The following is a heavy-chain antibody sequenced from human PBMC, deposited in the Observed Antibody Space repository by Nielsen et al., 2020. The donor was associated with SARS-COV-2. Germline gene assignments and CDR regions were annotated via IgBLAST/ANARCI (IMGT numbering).Heavy chain of an antibody. CDR2: ISGSGLTI. CDR3: ATSGYSSGWIF. D-gene: IGHD6-19*01. J-gene: IGHJ4*02. CDR1: GFNFRTYE. V-gene: IGHV3-48*03. Sequence: GESLKISCAASGFNFRTYEMTWVRQAPGKGLEWISYISGSGLTIYYADSVKGRFTISRDNAKNSLYLQMNGLRAEDTAVYYCATSGYSSGWIFWGQGTLVTVSS.